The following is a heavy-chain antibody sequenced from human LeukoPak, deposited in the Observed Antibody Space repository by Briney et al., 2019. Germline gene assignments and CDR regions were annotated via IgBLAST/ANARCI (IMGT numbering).Heavy chain of an antibody. J-gene: IGHJ5*02. V-gene: IGHV4-31*03. Sequence: SETLSLTCTVSGGSISSGGYYWSWIRQHPGKGLEWIGYIYYSGSTYYNPSLKSRVTISVDTSKNQFSLKLSSVTAADTAVYYCAREQPYGSGPNWFDPWGQGTLVTVSS. CDR2: IYYSGST. CDR1: GGSISSGGYY. D-gene: IGHD3-10*01. CDR3: AREQPYGSGPNWFDP.